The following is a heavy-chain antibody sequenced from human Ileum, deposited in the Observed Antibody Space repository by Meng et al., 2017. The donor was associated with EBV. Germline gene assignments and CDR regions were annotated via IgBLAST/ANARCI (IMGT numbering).Heavy chain of an antibody. CDR3: ARWAFIYSYGFDH. D-gene: IGHD5-18*01. J-gene: IGHJ4*02. Sequence: EEVGLGLGRPSGTLSLTCAISVASITERNSGSWVRQPPGKGLEWIGEIYHSGGTNYNPSLKSRVTISVDKSKNQISLKLNSVTAADTAVYYCARWAFIYSYGFDHWGQGTLVTVSS. CDR2: IYHSGGT. CDR1: VASITERNS. V-gene: IGHV4-4*02.